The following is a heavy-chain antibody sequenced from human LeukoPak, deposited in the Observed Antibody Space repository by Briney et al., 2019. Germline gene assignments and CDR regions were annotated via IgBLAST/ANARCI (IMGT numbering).Heavy chain of an antibody. CDR1: GFTFDDYA. Sequence: GGSLRLSCAASGFTFDDYAMHWVRQAPGKGLEWVSGISWNSGSIGYADSVKGRFTISRDNAKNSLYLQMNSLGAEDTALYYCAKDSSPLGPVFSGVVHYYYYYGMDVWGQGTTVTVSS. V-gene: IGHV3-9*01. CDR2: ISWNSGSI. D-gene: IGHD6-25*01. J-gene: IGHJ6*02. CDR3: AKDSSPLGPVFSGVVHYYYYYGMDV.